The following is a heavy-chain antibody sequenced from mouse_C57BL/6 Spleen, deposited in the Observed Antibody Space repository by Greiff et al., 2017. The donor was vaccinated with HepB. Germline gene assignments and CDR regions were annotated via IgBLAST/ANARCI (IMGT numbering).Heavy chain of an antibody. J-gene: IGHJ3*01. CDR1: GYTFTSYW. CDR3: ARDYYDYDLFAY. V-gene: IGHV1-72*01. D-gene: IGHD2-4*01. Sequence: VKLQQPGAELVKPGASVKLSCKASGYTFTSYWMHWVKQRPGRGLEWIGRIDPNSGGTKYNEKFKSKATLTVDKPSSTAYMQLSSLISEDSAVYYCARDYYDYDLFAYWGQGTLVTVSA. CDR2: IDPNSGGT.